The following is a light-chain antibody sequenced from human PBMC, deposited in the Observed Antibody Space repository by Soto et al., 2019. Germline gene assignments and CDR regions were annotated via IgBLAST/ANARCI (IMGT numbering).Light chain of an antibody. Sequence: DVQMTQSPSSVSASVGDRVSITCRASQGVRTKLNWDQQKPGRAPNLLIYGASALQSGVPSRFSGSGSGKDFTRTISSLQPEDFATYYCQHSYTVPWTFGQGTKVE. CDR1: QGVRTK. J-gene: IGKJ1*01. CDR2: GAS. CDR3: QHSYTVPWT. V-gene: IGKV1-39*01.